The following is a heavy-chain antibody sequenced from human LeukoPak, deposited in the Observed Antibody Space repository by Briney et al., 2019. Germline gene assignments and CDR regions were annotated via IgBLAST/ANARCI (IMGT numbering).Heavy chain of an antibody. D-gene: IGHD6-13*01. Sequence: SQTLSLTCAVSGGSISSGGYSRSWIRQPPGKGLEWIGYIYHSGSTYYNPSLKSRVTISVDRSKNQFSLKLSSVTAADTAVYYCARTRTRYGYGAAGTFWVHAARDYYYYYGMDVWGQGTTVTVSS. CDR2: IYHSGST. V-gene: IGHV4-30-2*01. J-gene: IGHJ6*02. CDR1: GGSISSGGYS. CDR3: ARTRTRYGYGAAGTFWVHAARDYYYYYGMDV.